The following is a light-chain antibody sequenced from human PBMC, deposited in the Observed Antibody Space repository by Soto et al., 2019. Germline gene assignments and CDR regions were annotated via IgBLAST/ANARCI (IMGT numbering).Light chain of an antibody. CDR3: SSFTSGGTLL. CDR1: STDIGGYDY. V-gene: IGLV2-14*03. CDR2: DVT. J-gene: IGLJ2*01. Sequence: QSALTQPASVSGSPGQSITISCTGTSTDIGGYDYVSWYQQHPGKAPKLVIYDVTTRPSGVSSRFSGSKSGTTASLTISGLQAEDEADYYCSSFTSGGTLLFGGGTKLTVL.